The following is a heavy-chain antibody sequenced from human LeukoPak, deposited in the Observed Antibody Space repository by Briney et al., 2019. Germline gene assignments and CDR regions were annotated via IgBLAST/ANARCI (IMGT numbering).Heavy chain of an antibody. CDR1: GFTFDDYA. D-gene: IGHD4-11*01. CDR2: ISWNSGSI. CDR3: SRGSNSDH. Sequence: LTGGSLRLSCAASGFTFDDYAMHWVRHAPGKGLEWVSGISWNSGSIGYADSAKGRFTISRDNAKNSLFLQMNGLRAEDTAVYYCSRGSNSDHWGQGTLVTVSS. J-gene: IGHJ4*02. V-gene: IGHV3-9*01.